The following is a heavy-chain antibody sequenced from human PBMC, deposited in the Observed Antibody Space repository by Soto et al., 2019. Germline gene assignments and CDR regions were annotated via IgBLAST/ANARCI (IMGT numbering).Heavy chain of an antibody. CDR2: INPSGGST. CDR1: GYTFTSYY. Sequence: ASVKVSCKASGYTFTSYYMHWVRQAPGQGLEWMGIINPSGGSTSYAQKFQGGVTMTRDTSTSTVYMELSSLRSEDTAVYYCARDPLIAVAGTNYYYYGMDVWGQGTTVTVS. J-gene: IGHJ6*02. D-gene: IGHD6-19*01. V-gene: IGHV1-46*01. CDR3: ARDPLIAVAGTNYYYYGMDV.